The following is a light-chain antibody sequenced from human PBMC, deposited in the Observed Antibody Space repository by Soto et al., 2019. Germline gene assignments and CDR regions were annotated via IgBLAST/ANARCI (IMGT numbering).Light chain of an antibody. CDR3: QQYGSSPWA. Sequence: EIVLTQSPGTLSLSPGERATLSCRASQSVSSSSLAWYQQKPGQAPRLLIYGASSRATGIPDRFSGRGSATDFTLTISRLEPEDFAVYYCQQYGSSPWAFGQVTKGDIK. CDR1: QSVSSSS. CDR2: GAS. J-gene: IGKJ1*01. V-gene: IGKV3-20*01.